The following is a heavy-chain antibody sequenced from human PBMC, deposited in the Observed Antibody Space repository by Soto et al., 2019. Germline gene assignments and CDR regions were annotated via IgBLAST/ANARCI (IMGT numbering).Heavy chain of an antibody. CDR2: ISYDGSND. D-gene: IGHD3-9*01. J-gene: IGHJ4*02. CDR1: GFSFSGYA. V-gene: IGHV3-30*18. Sequence: QVQLVESGGGVVQPGRSLRLSCAASGFSFSGYAMHWVRQAPGKGLEWVAFISYDGSNDYYADLVKGRFAISRDDSKNTLHLQMNSLRAEDTAVYYCAKERTGYYIENWGQGTLVTVSS. CDR3: AKERTGYYIEN.